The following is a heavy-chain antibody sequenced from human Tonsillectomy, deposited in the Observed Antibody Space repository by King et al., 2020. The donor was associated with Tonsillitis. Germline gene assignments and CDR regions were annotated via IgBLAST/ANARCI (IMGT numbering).Heavy chain of an antibody. CDR1: GDSVSSNSAA. V-gene: IGHV6-1*01. CDR3: ARFVFPPKSYWYCDL. D-gene: IGHD2-21*01. CDR2: TYYRSKWYN. Sequence: VQLQQSGPGLVKPSHTLSLTCAISGDSVSSNSAAWNWIRQSPSRGLEWLGKTYYRSKWYNDFAVSVKSRITINPDTSKNQFSLQLNSVTPDATAGYYGARFVFPPKSYWYCDLGGRGTLVTVSS. J-gene: IGHJ2*01.